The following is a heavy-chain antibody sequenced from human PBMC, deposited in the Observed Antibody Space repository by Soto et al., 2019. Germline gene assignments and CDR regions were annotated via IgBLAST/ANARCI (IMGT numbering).Heavy chain of an antibody. J-gene: IGHJ4*02. CDR1: GYTFTSYN. D-gene: IGHD3-16*01. CDR3: GRLGAAATY. V-gene: IGHV1-8*01. CDR2: MNPNSGNT. Sequence: ASVKVSCKASGYTFTSYNINWVRQATGQGLEWMGWMNPNSGNTGYAQKFQDRITLTRDTSITTAYMELSSLRSDDTAVYFCGRLGAAATYGGKGTQVTVSS.